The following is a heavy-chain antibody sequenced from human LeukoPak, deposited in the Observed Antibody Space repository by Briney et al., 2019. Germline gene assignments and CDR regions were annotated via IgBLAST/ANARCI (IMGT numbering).Heavy chain of an antibody. Sequence: GGSLRLSCAASGFTFSSYWMHWVRQAPGKGLVWVSRINSDGSSTSYADSVKGRFTISRGNSKNTLYLQMNSLRTEDTAVYYCARGGITIDWSEGAFDIWGQGTLITVSS. V-gene: IGHV3-74*01. CDR3: ARGGITIDWSEGAFDI. CDR2: INSDGSST. J-gene: IGHJ3*02. CDR1: GFTFSSYW. D-gene: IGHD3-9*01.